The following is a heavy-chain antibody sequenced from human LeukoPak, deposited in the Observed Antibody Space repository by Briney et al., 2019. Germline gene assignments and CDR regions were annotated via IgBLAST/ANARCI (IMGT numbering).Heavy chain of an antibody. J-gene: IGHJ4*02. CDR1: GYTLTDLS. V-gene: IGHV1-24*01. CDR2: FDPEDGET. Sequence: GASVKVFCKVSGYTLTDLSMHWVRQAPGKGLEWMGGFDPEDGETIYEQKFQGRVTMTEDTSIDTAYMELSSLRSEDTAVYYCATDRAAPETYYYDSSGSSALGYWGQGTLVTVSS. CDR3: ATDRAAPETYYYDSSGSSALGY. D-gene: IGHD3-22*01.